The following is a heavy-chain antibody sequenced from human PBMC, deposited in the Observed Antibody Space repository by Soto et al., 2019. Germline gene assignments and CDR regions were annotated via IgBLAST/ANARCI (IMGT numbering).Heavy chain of an antibody. V-gene: IGHV4-31*03. CDR2: IYYSGST. Sequence: QVQLQESGPGLVKPSQTLSLTCSVSGGSISSGGYYWSWIRQHPEKGLEWIGYIYYSGSTNYKPSFKSRVISSVDTSPNRFSLNLRSVTAAETAISYCARHRATWERVDYWGQGTRVTVSS. CDR1: GGSISSGGYY. CDR3: ARHRATWERVDY. D-gene: IGHD1-26*01. J-gene: IGHJ4*02.